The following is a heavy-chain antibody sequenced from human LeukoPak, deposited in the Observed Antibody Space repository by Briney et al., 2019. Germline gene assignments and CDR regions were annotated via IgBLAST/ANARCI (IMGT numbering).Heavy chain of an antibody. CDR3: ARHGVGGNWSDP. J-gene: IGHJ5*02. V-gene: IGHV4-39*01. D-gene: IGHD1-26*01. CDR1: GGSISSSSYY. Sequence: SETLSLTCTVSGGSISSSSYYWGWIRQPPGKGLEWIGSIYYSGSTYYNPSLKSRVTISVDTSKNQFSLKLSSVTAADTAVYYCARHGVGGNWSDPWGQGTLVTVSS. CDR2: IYYSGST.